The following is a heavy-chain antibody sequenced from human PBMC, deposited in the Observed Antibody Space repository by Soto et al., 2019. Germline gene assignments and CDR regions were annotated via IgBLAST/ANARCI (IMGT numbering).Heavy chain of an antibody. CDR1: GFTFSSYA. CDR3: AREEVGATTSWFDP. Sequence: QVQLVESGGGVVQPGRSLRLSCAASGFTFSSYAMHWVRQAPGKGLEWVAVISYDGSNKYYADSVKGRFTISRDNSKNTLYLQMKSLRAEDTAVYYCAREEVGATTSWFDPWGQGTLVTVSS. J-gene: IGHJ5*02. V-gene: IGHV3-30-3*01. CDR2: ISYDGSNK. D-gene: IGHD1-26*01.